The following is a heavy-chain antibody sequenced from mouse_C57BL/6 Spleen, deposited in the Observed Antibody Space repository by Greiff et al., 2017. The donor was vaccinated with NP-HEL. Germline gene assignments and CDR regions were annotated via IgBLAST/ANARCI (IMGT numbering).Heavy chain of an antibody. CDR2: IDPSDSYT. V-gene: IGHV1-50*01. D-gene: IGHD2-3*01. Sequence: QVQLQQPGAELVKPGASVKLSCKASGYTFTSYWMQWVKQRPGQGLEWIGEIDPSDSYTNYNQKFKGKATLTVDTSSSTAYMQLSSLTSEDSAVYYCARDDGYPYYAMDYWGQGTSVTVSS. CDR3: ARDDGYPYYAMDY. J-gene: IGHJ4*01. CDR1: GYTFTSYW.